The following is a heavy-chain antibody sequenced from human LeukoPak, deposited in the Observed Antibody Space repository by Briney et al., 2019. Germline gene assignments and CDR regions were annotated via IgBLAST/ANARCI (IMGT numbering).Heavy chain of an antibody. CDR3: ARDSSGVTNWFDP. Sequence: ASVKVSCKASGGTFSSYAISWVRQAPGQGLEWMGWMNPNSGNTGYAQKFQGRVTMTRNTSISTAYMELSSLRSEDTAVYYCARDSSGVTNWFDPWGQGTLVTVSS. CDR1: GGTFSSYA. D-gene: IGHD6-19*01. V-gene: IGHV1-8*02. CDR2: MNPNSGNT. J-gene: IGHJ5*02.